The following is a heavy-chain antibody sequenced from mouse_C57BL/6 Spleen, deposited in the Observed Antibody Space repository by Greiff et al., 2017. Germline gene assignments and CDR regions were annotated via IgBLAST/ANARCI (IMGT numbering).Heavy chain of an antibody. CDR1: GYTFTSYW. Sequence: QVQLKQPGAELVKPGASVKLSCKASGYTFTSYWMHWVKQRPGRGLEWIGRIDPNSGGTKYNEKFKSKATLTVDKPSSTAYMQLSSLTSEDSAVYYCARDPYDYDGESAMDYWGQGTSVTVSS. D-gene: IGHD2-4*01. J-gene: IGHJ4*01. V-gene: IGHV1-72*01. CDR3: ARDPYDYDGESAMDY. CDR2: IDPNSGGT.